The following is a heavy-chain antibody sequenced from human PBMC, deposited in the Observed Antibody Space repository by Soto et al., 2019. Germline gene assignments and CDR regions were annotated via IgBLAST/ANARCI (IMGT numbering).Heavy chain of an antibody. J-gene: IGHJ4*02. D-gene: IGHD5-18*01. V-gene: IGHV3-23*01. Sequence: HPGGSLRLSCAASGFTFSSYAMSWVRQAPGKGLEWVSAISGSGGSTYYADSVKGRFTISRDNSKNTLYLQMNSLRAEDTAVYYCAKVQYSYGSGFDYWGQGTLVTVSS. CDR2: ISGSGGST. CDR1: GFTFSSYA. CDR3: AKVQYSYGSGFDY.